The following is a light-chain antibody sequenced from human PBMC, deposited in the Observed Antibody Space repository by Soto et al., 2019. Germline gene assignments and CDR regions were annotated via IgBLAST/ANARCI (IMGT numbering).Light chain of an antibody. CDR1: QGIGNY. J-gene: IGKJ1*01. Sequence: DIQMTQSPSSLSASVGDKITITCRASQGIGNYLAWYQQKPGEVPQLLIYGASTLESGVSSRFSGSGSGTHFTLTINSLQSEDVGTYYCQKYNSAPRTFVQGTKVELK. CDR2: GAS. V-gene: IGKV1-27*01. CDR3: QKYNSAPRT.